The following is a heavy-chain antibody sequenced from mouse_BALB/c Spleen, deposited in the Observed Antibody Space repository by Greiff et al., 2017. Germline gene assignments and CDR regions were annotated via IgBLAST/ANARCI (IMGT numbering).Heavy chain of an antibody. Sequence: EVQLQQSGPELVKPGASVKISCKASGYSFTDYNMHWVKQSHGKSLEWIGYIYPYNGGTGYNQKFKRQATLTVDNSSSTAYMELRSLTSEDSAVYDCARGGWLGAIDYWGQGTSVTVSS. J-gene: IGHJ4*01. CDR1: GYSFTDYN. CDR2: IYPYNGGT. CDR3: ARGGWLGAIDY. V-gene: IGHV1S29*02. D-gene: IGHD2-3*01.